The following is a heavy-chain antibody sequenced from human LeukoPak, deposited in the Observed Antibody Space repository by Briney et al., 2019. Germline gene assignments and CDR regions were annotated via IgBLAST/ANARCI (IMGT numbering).Heavy chain of an antibody. D-gene: IGHD3-3*01. CDR2: INTNTGNP. CDR1: GYTFTSYA. CDR3: ASTITNDAFDI. Sequence: ASVKVSCKASGYTFTSYAMNWVRQAPGQGLEWMGWINTNTGNPTYAQGFTGRFVFSLDTSVSTAYLQISSLKAKDTAVYYCASTITNDAFDIWGQGTMVTVSS. V-gene: IGHV7-4-1*02. J-gene: IGHJ3*02.